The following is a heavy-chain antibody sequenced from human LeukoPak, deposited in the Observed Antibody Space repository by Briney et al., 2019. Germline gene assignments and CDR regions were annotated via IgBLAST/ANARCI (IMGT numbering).Heavy chain of an antibody. CDR2: IWYDGSNK. CDR1: GFTFSSYG. D-gene: IGHD6-19*01. J-gene: IGHJ4*02. V-gene: IGHV3-33*01. Sequence: GGSLRLSCEASGFTFSSYGMHWVRQAPGKGLEWVAVIWYDGSNKYYADSVKGRFTISRDNSKNTLHLQMNSLRAEDTAVYYCARAPDIAVAHNDYWGQGTLVTVSS. CDR3: ARAPDIAVAHNDY.